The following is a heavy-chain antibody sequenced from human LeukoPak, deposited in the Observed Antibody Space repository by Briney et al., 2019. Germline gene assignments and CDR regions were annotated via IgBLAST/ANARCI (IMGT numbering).Heavy chain of an antibody. V-gene: IGHV4-38-2*01. J-gene: IGHJ6*03. CDR2: IYHSGSP. CDR3: ARHEWLVNMDV. Sequence: SQTLSFTCAGSGYSISGGYYLGWIRPPPVKRLEWMGSIYHSGSPYYNPSLKSRVTISVSTSQNQFSLKPSAVTAADTAVYYCARHEWLVNMDVWGKGTTVTVSS. D-gene: IGHD6-19*01. CDR1: GYSISGGYY.